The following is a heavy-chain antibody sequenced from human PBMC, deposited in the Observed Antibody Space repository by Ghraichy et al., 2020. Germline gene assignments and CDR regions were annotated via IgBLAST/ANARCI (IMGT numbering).Heavy chain of an antibody. CDR2: IYHSGST. CDR3: ARAVLALAYNWFDP. D-gene: IGHD2-8*02. J-gene: IGHJ5*02. CDR1: GGSISSGGYS. V-gene: IGHV4-30-2*01. Sequence: SQTLSLTCAVSGGSISSGGYSWSWIRQPPGKGLEWIGYIYHSGSTYYNPSLKSRVTISVDRSKNQFSLKLSSVTAADTAVYYCARAVLALAYNWFDPWGQGTLVTVSS.